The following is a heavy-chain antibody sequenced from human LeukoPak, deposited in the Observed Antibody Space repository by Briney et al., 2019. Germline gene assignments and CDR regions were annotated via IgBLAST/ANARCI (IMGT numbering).Heavy chain of an antibody. D-gene: IGHD2-15*01. CDR3: ARRVGFDY. V-gene: IGHV3-74*01. Sequence: QAGGSLRLSCAASGFTFSSYWMHWVRQAPGKRLVWVSRINSDGSSTSYADSVKGRFTISRDSAKNTLYLQMNSLRAEDTAVYYCARRVGFDYWGQGTLVTVSS. CDR1: GFTFSSYW. CDR2: INSDGSST. J-gene: IGHJ4*02.